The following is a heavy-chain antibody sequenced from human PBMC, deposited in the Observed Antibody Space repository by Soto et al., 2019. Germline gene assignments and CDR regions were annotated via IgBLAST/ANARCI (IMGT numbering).Heavy chain of an antibody. Sequence: SETLSLTCTVSGGSISSYYWSWIRQPAGKGLEWIGRIYTSGSTNYNPSLKSRVTMSVDTSKNQFSLKLSSVTAADTAMYYCARHRRGSSSSSYYYYGMDVWGQGTTVTVSS. J-gene: IGHJ6*02. CDR1: GGSISSYY. CDR3: ARHRRGSSSSSYYYYGMDV. D-gene: IGHD6-6*01. CDR2: IYTSGST. V-gene: IGHV4-4*07.